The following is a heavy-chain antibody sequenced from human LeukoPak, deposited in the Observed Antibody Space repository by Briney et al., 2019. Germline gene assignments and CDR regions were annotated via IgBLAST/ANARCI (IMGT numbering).Heavy chain of an antibody. D-gene: IGHD3-10*01. CDR1: VRSFSGYY. CDR2: INLCGST. V-gene: IGHV4-34*01. Sequence: SETLSLTRAINVRSFSGYYWSWIRQPPGEGLEWIGEINLCGSTNFYPSLKSRVTISVDTYKNQFSLKLSSVTAADTAVYYCAREDITMVRAVRLYYFDSWGQGTLVTVSS. CDR3: AREDITMVRAVRLYYFDS. J-gene: IGHJ4*02.